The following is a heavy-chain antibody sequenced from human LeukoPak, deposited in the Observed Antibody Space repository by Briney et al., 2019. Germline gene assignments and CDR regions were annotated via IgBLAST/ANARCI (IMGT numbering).Heavy chain of an antibody. CDR2: IYYNGST. D-gene: IGHD3-22*01. Sequence: SETLSLTCTVSGGSISSYYWSWIRQPPGKGLEWIAYIYYNGSTNYNPSLKSRVTISVDTSMNQFSLKLNSVTAADTAVYYCASYDSRGLFDYWGQGTLVTVSS. J-gene: IGHJ4*02. CDR3: ASYDSRGLFDY. V-gene: IGHV4-59*01. CDR1: GGSISSYY.